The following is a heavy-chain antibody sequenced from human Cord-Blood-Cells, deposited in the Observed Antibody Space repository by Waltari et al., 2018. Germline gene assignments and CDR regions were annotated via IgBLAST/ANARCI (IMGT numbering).Heavy chain of an antibody. J-gene: IGHJ4*02. CDR2: ISYDGSNK. V-gene: IGHV3-30*18. CDR3: AKWAGYDSSGYDY. Sequence: QLQLVESGGGVVQPGRSLRLSCAASGFTFSSYGMHWVRQAPGKGLEWVAVISYDGSNKYYADSVKGRFTISRDNSKNTLYLQMNSLRAEDTAVYYCAKWAGYDSSGYDYWGQGTLVTVSS. D-gene: IGHD3-22*01. CDR1: GFTFSSYG.